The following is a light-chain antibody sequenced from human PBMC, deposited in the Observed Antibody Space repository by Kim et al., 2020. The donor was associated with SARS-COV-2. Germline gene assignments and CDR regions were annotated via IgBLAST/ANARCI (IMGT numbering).Light chain of an antibody. V-gene: IGKV3-11*01. CDR3: KQRTNWRYS. CDR2: DAS. Sequence: EIVLTQSPATLSVSPGEKAALSCRASQSVSNSLAWYQQKPGQAPRLLIFDASNRATDIPARFSGSGSGTDFTLTISSLEPEDFAVYFCKQRTNWRYSFGQGTKLEIK. CDR1: QSVSNS. J-gene: IGKJ2*03.